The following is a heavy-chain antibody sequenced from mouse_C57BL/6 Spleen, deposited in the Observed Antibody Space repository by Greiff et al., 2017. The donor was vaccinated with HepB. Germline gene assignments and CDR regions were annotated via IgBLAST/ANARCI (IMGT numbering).Heavy chain of an antibody. Sequence: VQLQQPGAELVRPGSSVKLSCKASGYTFTSYWMDWVKQRPGQGLEWIGNIYPSDSETHYNQKFKDKATLTVDKSSSTAYMQLSSLTSEDSAVYYCARSRSYYDYDGAWFAYWGQGTLVTVSA. CDR3: ARSRSYYDYDGAWFAY. V-gene: IGHV1-61*01. CDR2: IYPSDSET. J-gene: IGHJ3*01. D-gene: IGHD2-4*01. CDR1: GYTFTSYW.